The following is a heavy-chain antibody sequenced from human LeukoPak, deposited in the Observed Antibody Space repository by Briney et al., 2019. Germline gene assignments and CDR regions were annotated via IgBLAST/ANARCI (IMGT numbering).Heavy chain of an antibody. CDR2: IYTSGST. Sequence: PSQTMSLTCTVSGGSISSGSYYWSWIRQPAGKGLECIGRIYTSGSTNYNPSLKSRVTISVDTSKNRFSLKLSSVTAADTAVYYCARSDSGSYYSHYYYYMDVWGKGTTVTVSS. V-gene: IGHV4-61*02. D-gene: IGHD1-26*01. J-gene: IGHJ6*03. CDR1: GGSISSGSYY. CDR3: ARSDSGSYYSHYYYYMDV.